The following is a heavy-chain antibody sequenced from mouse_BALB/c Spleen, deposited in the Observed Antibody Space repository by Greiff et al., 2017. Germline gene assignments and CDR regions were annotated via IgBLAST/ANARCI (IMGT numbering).Heavy chain of an antibody. J-gene: IGHJ4*01. CDR1: GYTFTDYW. CDR3: ARNYYGSSDAMDY. D-gene: IGHD1-1*01. V-gene: IGHV1-69*01. Sequence: VKLQQPGAELVMPGASVKMSCKASGYTFTDYWMHWVKQRPGQGLEWIGAIDTSDSYTSYNQKFKGKATLTVDESSSTAYMQLSSLTSEDSAVYYCARNYYGSSDAMDYWGQGTSVTVSS. CDR2: IDTSDSYT.